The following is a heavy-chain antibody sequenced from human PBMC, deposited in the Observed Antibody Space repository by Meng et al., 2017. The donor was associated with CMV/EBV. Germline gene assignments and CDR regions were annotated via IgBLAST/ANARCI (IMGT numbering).Heavy chain of an antibody. CDR2: IYTSGST. D-gene: IGHD2-21*01. CDR1: GGYLRSYY. V-gene: IGHV4-4*07. Sequence: LQGSGPGLVKPSESLCLTCVVHGGYLRSYYWSWIRQPAGKGLELIGRIYTSGSTNYHPSLKSRVTMSVDTSKNQFSLKLSSVTAADTAVYYCARGSYYRYVIDYWGQGTLVTVSS. CDR3: ARGSYYRYVIDY. J-gene: IGHJ4*02.